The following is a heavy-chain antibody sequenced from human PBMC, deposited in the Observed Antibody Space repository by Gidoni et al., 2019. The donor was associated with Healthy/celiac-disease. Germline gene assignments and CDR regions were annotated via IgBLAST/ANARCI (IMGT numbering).Heavy chain of an antibody. J-gene: IGHJ4*02. CDR3: AHSASSGWYEVYYFDY. CDR2: IYWDDDK. CDR1: GFSLSTSGVG. Sequence: QITLKESGPTLVKPTQTLTLTCTFSGFSLSTSGVGVGWIRQPPGKALEWLALIYWDDDKRYSPSLKSRLTITKETSKNQVVLTMTNMDPVDTATYYCAHSASSGWYEVYYFDYWGQGTLVTVSS. D-gene: IGHD6-19*01. V-gene: IGHV2-5*02.